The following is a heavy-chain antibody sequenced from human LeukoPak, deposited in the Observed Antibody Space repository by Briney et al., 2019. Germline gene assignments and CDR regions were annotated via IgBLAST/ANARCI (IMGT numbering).Heavy chain of an antibody. Sequence: GESLKISCKGSGYSFTSCWIGWVRQMPGKGLEWMGIIYPGDSDTRYSPSFQGQDTISADKSISTAYLQWSSLKASDTAMYYCARLPYYYGSGSFSYYFDYWGQGTLVTVSS. D-gene: IGHD3-10*01. V-gene: IGHV5-51*01. CDR2: IYPGDSDT. CDR1: GYSFTSCW. CDR3: ARLPYYYGSGSFSYYFDY. J-gene: IGHJ4*02.